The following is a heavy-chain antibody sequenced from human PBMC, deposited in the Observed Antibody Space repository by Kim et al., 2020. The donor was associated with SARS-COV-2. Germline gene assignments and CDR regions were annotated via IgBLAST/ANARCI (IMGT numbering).Heavy chain of an antibody. V-gene: IGHV3-30*07. Sequence: DSVKGGFTTSADNSKNTLFLQLNNRRAEDTAVYYCARDRGYSSSHIDYWGQGTLVTVSS. D-gene: IGHD6-6*01. CDR3: ARDRGYSSSHIDY. J-gene: IGHJ4*02.